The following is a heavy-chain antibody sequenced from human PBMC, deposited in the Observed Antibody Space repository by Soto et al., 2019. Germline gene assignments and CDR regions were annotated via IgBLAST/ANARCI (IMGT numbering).Heavy chain of an antibody. CDR3: ASDSSGWSNYFDY. V-gene: IGHV3-48*01. D-gene: IGHD6-19*01. CDR1: GFTFSSYS. Sequence: EVQLVESGGGLVQPGGSLRLSCAASGFTFSSYSMNCVRQAPGKGLEWVSYISSSSSTIYYADSVKGRFTISRDNAKNSLYLQMNSLRAEDTAVYYCASDSSGWSNYFDYWGQGTLVTVSS. J-gene: IGHJ4*02. CDR2: ISSSSSTI.